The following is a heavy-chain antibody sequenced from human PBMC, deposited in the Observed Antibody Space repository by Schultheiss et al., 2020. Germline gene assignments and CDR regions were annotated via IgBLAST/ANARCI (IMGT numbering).Heavy chain of an antibody. Sequence: GGSLRLSCAASGFTFSSYEMNWVRQAPGKGLEWVSYISSSGSTIYYADSVKGRFTISRDNAKNSLYLQMNSLRAEDTAVYYCARDRDYGDALGGARYYYYGMNVWGQGATGTVSS. CDR3: ARDRDYGDALGGARYYYYGMNV. CDR1: GFTFSSYE. V-gene: IGHV3-48*03. CDR2: ISSSGSTI. J-gene: IGHJ6*02. D-gene: IGHD4-17*01.